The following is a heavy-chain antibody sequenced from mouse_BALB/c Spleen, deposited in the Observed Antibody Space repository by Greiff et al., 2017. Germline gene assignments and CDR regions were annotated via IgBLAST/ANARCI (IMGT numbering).Heavy chain of an antibody. CDR3: ARGGPFAY. Sequence: EVHLVESGGGLVQPGGSRKLSCAASGFTFSSFGMHWVRQAPEKGLEWVAYISSGSSTIYYADTVKGRFTISRDNPKNTLFLQMTSLRSEDTAMYYCARGGPFAYWGQGTLVTVSA. V-gene: IGHV5-17*02. CDR2: ISSGSSTI. CDR1: GFTFSSFG. J-gene: IGHJ3*01.